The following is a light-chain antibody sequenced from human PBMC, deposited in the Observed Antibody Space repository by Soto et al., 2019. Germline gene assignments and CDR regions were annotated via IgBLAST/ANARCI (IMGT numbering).Light chain of an antibody. CDR3: QSYDSSLSGYVV. J-gene: IGLJ2*01. CDR2: GHS. Sequence: QSVLTQPPSVSGAPGQRVTISCTGSSSNIGAGYDVHWYQQLPGTAPKLLIYGHSNRPSGVPDRFSGSKSGTSASLANTGLQAEDEADYYCQSYDSSLSGYVVFGGGTKLTVL. V-gene: IGLV1-40*01. CDR1: SSNIGAGYD.